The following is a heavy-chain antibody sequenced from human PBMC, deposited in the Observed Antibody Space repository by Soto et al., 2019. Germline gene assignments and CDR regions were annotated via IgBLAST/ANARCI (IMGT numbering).Heavy chain of an antibody. D-gene: IGHD2-2*01. Sequence: QVQLQQWGAGLLKPSETLSLTCAVYGGSFSGYYWRWICQPPGKGLEWMGEINHSGSTNYNPSLKSRVTISVDTSKNQFSLKLSSVTAADTAVYYCASSTGYWGQGTLVTVSS. V-gene: IGHV4-34*01. CDR1: GGSFSGYY. CDR3: ASSTGY. J-gene: IGHJ4*02. CDR2: INHSGST.